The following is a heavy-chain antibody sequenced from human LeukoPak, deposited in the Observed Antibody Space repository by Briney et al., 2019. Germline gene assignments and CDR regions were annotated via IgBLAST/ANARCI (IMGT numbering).Heavy chain of an antibody. CDR2: ISGSGGST. Sequence: GGSLRLSCAASGFTFSSYAMSWVRQAPGKGLEWVSAISGSGGSTYYADSVKGRFTISRDNSKNTLYLQMNSLRDEDTALYYCAKSGPGIAAAGTCDYWGQGTLVTVSS. J-gene: IGHJ4*02. V-gene: IGHV3-23*01. D-gene: IGHD6-13*01. CDR1: GFTFSSYA. CDR3: AKSGPGIAAAGTCDY.